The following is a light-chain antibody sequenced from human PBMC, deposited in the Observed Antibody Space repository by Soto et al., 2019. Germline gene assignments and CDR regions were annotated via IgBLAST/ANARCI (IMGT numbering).Light chain of an antibody. CDR2: AAS. V-gene: IGKV1-39*01. Sequence: QSPSSLSASVGDRVTITCRASQSISSYLNWYQQKPGKAPKLLIYAASSLQSGVPSRFSGSGSGTDFTLTISSLQPEDFATYYCQQSYSTPYTFGQGTKLEIK. CDR3: QQSYSTPYT. CDR1: QSISSY. J-gene: IGKJ2*01.